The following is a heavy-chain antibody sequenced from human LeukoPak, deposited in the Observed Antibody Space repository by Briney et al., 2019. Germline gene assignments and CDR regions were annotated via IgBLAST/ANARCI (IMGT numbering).Heavy chain of an antibody. V-gene: IGHV5-51*01. CDR1: GYSFTSYW. J-gene: IGHJ3*01. CDR3: GMSGDRVPLQDDVFDV. D-gene: IGHD1-26*01. Sequence: GESLKISCKASGYSFTSYWIGWVRQMPGKGLEWMGIIDPSDSGPTYSPSFQGQVTISVDKSISTAYLQWSSLQASDTAMYYCGMSGDRVPLQDDVFDVWGQGTMVTVST. CDR2: IDPSDSGP.